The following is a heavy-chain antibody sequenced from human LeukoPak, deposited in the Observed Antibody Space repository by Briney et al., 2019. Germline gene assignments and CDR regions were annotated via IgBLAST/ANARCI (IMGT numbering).Heavy chain of an antibody. Sequence: GGSLRLSCAVSGFTVSSNYMSWVRQAPGKGLEWVSVIYSGGGTYYADSVKGRFTISRDNSKNTVYLQMNSLRVEDTAVYYCARSRGTFFPQDYWGQGTLVTVTS. CDR1: GFTVSSNY. D-gene: IGHD3-10*01. CDR3: ARSRGTFFPQDY. J-gene: IGHJ4*02. V-gene: IGHV3-66*01. CDR2: IYSGGGT.